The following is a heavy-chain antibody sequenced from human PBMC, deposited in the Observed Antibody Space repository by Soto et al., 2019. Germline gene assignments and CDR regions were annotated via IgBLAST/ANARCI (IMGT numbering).Heavy chain of an antibody. Sequence: ASVKVSCKASGYTFTSYGIGWVRQAPGQGLEWMGWISAYNGNTNYAQKLQGRVTMTTDTSTSTAYMELRSLRSDDTAVYYCARDHDVVVPAAPDSWGQGTLVTVSS. D-gene: IGHD2-2*01. CDR3: ARDHDVVVPAAPDS. V-gene: IGHV1-18*01. J-gene: IGHJ4*02. CDR2: ISAYNGNT. CDR1: GYTFTSYG.